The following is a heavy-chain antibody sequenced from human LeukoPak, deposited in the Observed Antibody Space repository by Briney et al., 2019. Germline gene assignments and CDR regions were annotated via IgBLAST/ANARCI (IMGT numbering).Heavy chain of an antibody. CDR3: AVSQGYCSSISCRPYSTSWPFNY. CDR1: GFNFAESA. Sequence: GGSVRLSCAASGFNFAESAMHWVRQAPGKRREWVSLISGDGGSTYYADPVKGRFSISRDNSNNSLYLQMNSLRIEDTALYYSAVSQGYCSSISCRPYSTSWPFNYWGQGTMVTVAS. CDR2: ISGDGGST. V-gene: IGHV3-43*02. J-gene: IGHJ4*02. D-gene: IGHD2-2*01.